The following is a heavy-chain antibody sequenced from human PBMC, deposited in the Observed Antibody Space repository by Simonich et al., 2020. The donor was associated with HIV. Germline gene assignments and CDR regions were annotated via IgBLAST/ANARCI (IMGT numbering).Heavy chain of an antibody. J-gene: IGHJ3*02. Sequence: QVQLVQSGAEVKKPGASVNVSCKASGYTLTSFAIHWVRQAPGQRLEWMGWINAGNGNTKYSQKFQGRVTITRDTSANTAYMELSSLRSEDTAVYYCARVTGANAFDIWGQGTMVTVSS. CDR3: ARVTGANAFDI. CDR2: INAGNGNT. CDR1: GYTLTSFA. D-gene: IGHD3-9*01. V-gene: IGHV1-3*01.